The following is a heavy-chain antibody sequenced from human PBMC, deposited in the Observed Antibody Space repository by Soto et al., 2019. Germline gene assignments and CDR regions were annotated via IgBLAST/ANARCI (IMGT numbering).Heavy chain of an antibody. D-gene: IGHD3-3*01. Sequence: QVQLVQSGAEVKKPGASVKVSCKASGYTFTSYYMHWVRQAPGQGLEWMRIINPSGGSTSYAQKFQGRVTMTRDTSTSTVYMELSSLRSEDTAVYYCAKGGYDFWSGYFVPDWFDPWGQGTLVTVSS. CDR2: INPSGGST. CDR1: GYTFTSYY. CDR3: AKGGYDFWSGYFVPDWFDP. J-gene: IGHJ5*02. V-gene: IGHV1-46*03.